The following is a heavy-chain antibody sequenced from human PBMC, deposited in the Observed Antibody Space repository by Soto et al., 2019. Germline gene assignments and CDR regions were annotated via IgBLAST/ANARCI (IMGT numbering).Heavy chain of an antibody. CDR2: IIPIFGTA. D-gene: IGHD5-18*01. CDR1: GGTFSSYA. V-gene: IGHV1-69*13. CDR3: ARERTVDTAMARPQLAFDI. J-gene: IGHJ3*02. Sequence: GASVKVSCKASGGTFSSYAISWVRQAPGQGLEWMGGIIPIFGTANYAQKFQGRVTITADESTSTAYMELSSLRSEDTAVYYCARERTVDTAMARPQLAFDIWGQGTMVTVSS.